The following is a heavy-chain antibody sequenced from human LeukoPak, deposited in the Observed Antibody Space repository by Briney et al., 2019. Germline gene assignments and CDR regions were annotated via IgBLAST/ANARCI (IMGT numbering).Heavy chain of an antibody. D-gene: IGHD3-22*01. CDR3: ATLRTGGRFSFYYDSSPYYFDY. CDR1: GYTLTELS. J-gene: IGHJ4*02. V-gene: IGHV1-24*01. CDR2: FDPEDGET. Sequence: GASVKVSCKVSGYTLTELSMHWVRQAPGKGLEWMGGFDPEDGETIYAQKFQGRVTMTEDTSTDTAYMELSSLRSEDTAVYYCATLRTGGRFSFYYDSSPYYFDYWGQGTLVTVSS.